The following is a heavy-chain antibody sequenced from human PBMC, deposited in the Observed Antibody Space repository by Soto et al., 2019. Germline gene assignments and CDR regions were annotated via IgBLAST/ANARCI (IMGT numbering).Heavy chain of an antibody. Sequence: SXTLSLPCTVSGRSFINDNFYWSWIRQPPGKGLEWIGYVHSSGITNYNPSLKRRVTISVDTSRNQFSLRLSSVTAADTAVYYCARGLTMGQLPSHFDPWRQGTLVTVSS. V-gene: IGHV4-61*01. D-gene: IGHD3-16*01. J-gene: IGHJ5*02. CDR1: GRSFINDNFY. CDR2: VHSSGIT. CDR3: ARGLTMGQLPSHFDP.